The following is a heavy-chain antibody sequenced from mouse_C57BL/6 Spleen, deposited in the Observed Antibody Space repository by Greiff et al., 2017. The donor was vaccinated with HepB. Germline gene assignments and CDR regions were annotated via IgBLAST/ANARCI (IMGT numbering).Heavy chain of an antibody. CDR1: GYTFTDYE. J-gene: IGHJ3*01. Sequence: VQVVESGAELVRPGASVTLSCKASGYTFTDYEMHWVKQTPVHGLEWIGAIDPETGGTAYNQKFKGKAILTADKSSSTAYMELRSLTSEDSAVYYCTRGVLRYSAWFAYWGQGTLVTVSA. CDR3: TRGVLRYSAWFAY. D-gene: IGHD1-1*01. V-gene: IGHV1-15*01. CDR2: IDPETGGT.